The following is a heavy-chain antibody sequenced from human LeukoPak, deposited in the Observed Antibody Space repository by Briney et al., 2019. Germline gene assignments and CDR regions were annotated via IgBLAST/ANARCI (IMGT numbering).Heavy chain of an antibody. CDR2: ISGSGGST. D-gene: IGHD3-22*01. V-gene: IGHV3-23*01. CDR3: AKGHAFITMIGLFDY. Sequence: GGSLRLSCAASGVTFSSYAMGWVRQAPGKGLEWGSAISGSGGSTYYADSVKGRFTISRDNSKNTLYLQMNSLRAEDTAVYYCAKGHAFITMIGLFDYWGQGTLVTVSS. J-gene: IGHJ4*02. CDR1: GVTFSSYA.